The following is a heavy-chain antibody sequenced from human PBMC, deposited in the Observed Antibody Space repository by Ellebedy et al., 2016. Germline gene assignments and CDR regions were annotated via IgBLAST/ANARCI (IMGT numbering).Heavy chain of an antibody. Sequence: GESLKISCAASGFTFSDYYMSWIRQAPGKGLEWVSAIFSDGNTYYADSVKGRFTISRDNSKNTLYLQMNSLRAEDTAVYYCARGVGSGWFDPWGQGTLVTVSS. D-gene: IGHD2-15*01. J-gene: IGHJ5*02. CDR2: IFSDGNT. V-gene: IGHV3-53*01. CDR3: ARGVGSGWFDP. CDR1: GFTFSDYY.